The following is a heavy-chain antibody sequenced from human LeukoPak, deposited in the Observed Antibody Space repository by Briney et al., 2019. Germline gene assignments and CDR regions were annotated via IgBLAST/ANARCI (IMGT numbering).Heavy chain of an antibody. J-gene: IGHJ4*02. CDR1: GYAFNVFY. D-gene: IGHD3-16*01. Sequence: ASVKVSCKASGYAFNVFYIHWVRQAPGQGLEWMGQINPKSGGTNYAQKFQGRVNMTRDTSIITAYMELRSMTADDTAVYYCARAQGDLDYWGQGTLVTVSS. V-gene: IGHV1-2*06. CDR2: INPKSGGT. CDR3: ARAQGDLDY.